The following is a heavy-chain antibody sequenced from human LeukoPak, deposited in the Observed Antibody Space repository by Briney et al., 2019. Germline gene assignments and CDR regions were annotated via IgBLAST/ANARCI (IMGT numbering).Heavy chain of an antibody. CDR3: ASLLGDCSGGSCYDY. Sequence: ASVKVSCKASGYTFTSYGISWVRQAPGQGLEWMGWISAYNGNTNYAQKLQGRVTMTTDTSTSTAYMELRSLRSDDTAVYYCASLLGDCSGGSCYDYWGQGTLVTVSS. V-gene: IGHV1-18*01. J-gene: IGHJ4*02. D-gene: IGHD2-15*01. CDR2: ISAYNGNT. CDR1: GYTFTSYG.